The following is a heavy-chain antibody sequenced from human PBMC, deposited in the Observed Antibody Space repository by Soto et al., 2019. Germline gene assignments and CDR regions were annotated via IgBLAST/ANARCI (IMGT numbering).Heavy chain of an antibody. V-gene: IGHV3-49*03. J-gene: IGHJ5*02. D-gene: IGHD2-2*01. CDR1: GFTFGYYA. Sequence: PGGSLRLSCTASGFTFGYYAMSWFRQAPGKGLEWVGFIRSKAYGGTTEYAASVKGRFTISRDDSKSIGYLQMNSLKTEDTAVYYCTRDRLEVFCSSTSCYEAKSYNWFDPWGQGTLVTVSS. CDR2: IRSKAYGGTT. CDR3: TRDRLEVFCSSTSCYEAKSYNWFDP.